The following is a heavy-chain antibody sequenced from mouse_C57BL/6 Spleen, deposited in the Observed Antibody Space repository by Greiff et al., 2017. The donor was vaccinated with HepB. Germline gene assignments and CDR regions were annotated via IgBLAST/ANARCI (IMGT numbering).Heavy chain of an antibody. J-gene: IGHJ2*01. CDR2: IYPGDGDT. V-gene: IGHV1-82*01. Sequence: VKLQQSGPELVKPGASVKISCKASGYAFSSSWMNWVKQRPGKGLEWIGRIYPGDGDTNYNGKFKGKATLTADKSSSTAYMQLSSLTSEDSAVYFCARFGLYYFDYWGQGTTLTVSS. D-gene: IGHD2-2*01. CDR3: ARFGLYYFDY. CDR1: GYAFSSSW.